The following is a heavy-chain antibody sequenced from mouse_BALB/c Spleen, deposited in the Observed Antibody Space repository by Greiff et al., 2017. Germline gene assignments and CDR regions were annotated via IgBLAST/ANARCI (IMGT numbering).Heavy chain of an antibody. J-gene: IGHJ3*01. CDR1: GFTFSSYG. D-gene: IGHD2-10*02. CDR2: INSNGGST. Sequence: EVQRVESGGGLVQPGGSLKLSCAASGFTFSSYGMSWVRQTPDKRLELVATINSNGGSTYYPDSVKGRFTISRDNAKNTLYLQMSSLKSEDTAMYYCARDSMVTTYVSWFAYWGQGTLVTVSA. CDR3: ARDSMVTTYVSWFAY. V-gene: IGHV5-6-3*01.